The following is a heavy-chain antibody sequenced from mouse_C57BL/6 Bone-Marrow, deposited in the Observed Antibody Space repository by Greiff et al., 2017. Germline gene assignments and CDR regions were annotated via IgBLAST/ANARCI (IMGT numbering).Heavy chain of an antibody. V-gene: IGHV3-6*01. J-gene: IGHJ3*01. CDR2: ISYDGSN. Sequence: VQLKESGPGLVKPSQSLSLTCSVTGYSITSGYYWNWIRQFPGNKLEWMGYISYDGSNNYNPSLKNRISITRDTSKNQFFLKLNSVTTEDTATYYCAIYSKGRFAYRGQGTLVTVSA. CDR1: GYSITSGYY. CDR3: AIYSKGRFAY. D-gene: IGHD2-5*01.